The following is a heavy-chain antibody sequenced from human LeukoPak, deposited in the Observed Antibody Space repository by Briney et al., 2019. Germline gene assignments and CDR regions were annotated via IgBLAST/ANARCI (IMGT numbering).Heavy chain of an antibody. J-gene: IGHJ4*02. CDR2: ISSSSSTI. CDR1: GFTFSSYS. Sequence: GGSLRLSCAASGFTFSSYSMNWVRQAPGKGLEWISYISSSSSTIYYADSVKGRFTISRDNAKNSLYLQMNSLRAEDTAVYYCASLDTALLNTAYWGQGTLVTVSS. D-gene: IGHD5-18*01. CDR3: ASLDTALLNTAY. V-gene: IGHV3-48*01.